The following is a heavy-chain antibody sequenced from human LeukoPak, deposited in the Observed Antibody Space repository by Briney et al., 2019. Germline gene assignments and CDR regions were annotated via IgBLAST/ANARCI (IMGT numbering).Heavy chain of an antibody. CDR1: GFTFSNYG. V-gene: IGHV3-30*02. J-gene: IGHJ3*02. CDR3: AGDHSSSYTFHI. D-gene: IGHD6-13*01. Sequence: PGGSLRLSCAASGFTFSNYGMHWVRQAPGKGLEWVAFIRYDGSNKYYADSVKGRFTISRDNSKNTLYLQMNSLRAEDTAVYYCAGDHSSSYTFHIWGQGTMVTVSS. CDR2: IRYDGSNK.